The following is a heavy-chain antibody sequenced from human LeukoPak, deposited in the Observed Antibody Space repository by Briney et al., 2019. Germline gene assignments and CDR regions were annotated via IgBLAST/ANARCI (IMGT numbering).Heavy chain of an antibody. CDR1: GGSIRSYY. CDR3: ARGSKQREPDY. D-gene: IGHD6-25*01. J-gene: IGHJ4*02. Sequence: QSSETLSLTCTVSGGSIRSYYWSWIRQPPGKGLEWIGYIYYSGSTNYNPSLKSRVTISVDTSKNQFSLKLSSVTAADTAVYYCARGSKQREPDYWGQGTLVTVSS. CDR2: IYYSGST. V-gene: IGHV4-59*01.